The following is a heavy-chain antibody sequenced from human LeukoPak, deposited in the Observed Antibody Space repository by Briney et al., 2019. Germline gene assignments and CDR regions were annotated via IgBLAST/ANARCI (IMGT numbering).Heavy chain of an antibody. V-gene: IGHV3-30*04. CDR3: ARVNLFDY. Sequence: PGGSLRLSCAASGFTFSSYAMHWVRQAPGKGLEWVAVISYDGSNKYYADSVEGRFTISRDNSKNTLYLQMNSLRAEDTAVYYCARVNLFDYWGQGTLVTVSS. CDR2: ISYDGSNK. J-gene: IGHJ4*02. CDR1: GFTFSSYA.